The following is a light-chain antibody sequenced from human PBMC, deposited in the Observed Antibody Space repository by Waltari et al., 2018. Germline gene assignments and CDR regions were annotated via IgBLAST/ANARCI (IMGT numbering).Light chain of an antibody. CDR1: SSNIGAGND. CDR3: QSFDSNLNGGVL. J-gene: IGLJ2*01. CDR2: GNS. Sequence: QSVLTQPPSVSGAPGQRVTISCTGSSSNIGAGNDVHWYQHLPGTAPKLLINGNSDRPSGVPDRFSGFKSGTSASLAITGLRAEDEGDYYYQSFDSNLNGGVLFGGGTKLTVL. V-gene: IGLV1-40*01.